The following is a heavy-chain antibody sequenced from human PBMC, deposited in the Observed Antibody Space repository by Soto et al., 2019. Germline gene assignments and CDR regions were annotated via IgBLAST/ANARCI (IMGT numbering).Heavy chain of an antibody. CDR1: GYTFTAYS. CDR2: FNPNSGDT. CDR3: AREASAVISLDY. Sequence: ASVKVSCKASGYTFTAYSMHWVRQAPGQGLEWVGWFNPNSGDTIYAQKFQGRVTLARDTSIGTAYMELYSLTSDDTAVYYCAREASAVISLDYWGQGTLVTVSS. V-gene: IGHV1-2*02. D-gene: IGHD6-19*01. J-gene: IGHJ4*02.